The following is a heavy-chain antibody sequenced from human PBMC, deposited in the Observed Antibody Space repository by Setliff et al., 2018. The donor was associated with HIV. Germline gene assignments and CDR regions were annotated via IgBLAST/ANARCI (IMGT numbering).Heavy chain of an antibody. CDR2: IYYSGNT. D-gene: IGHD3-16*01. Sequence: SETLSLTCNVSGVSISSYYWSWIRQPPGKGLEWIGSIYYSGNTIYNPSLKSRVTISIDTSKNQFSLKPSSVTAADTAVYYCARGTLYYDYVWGTPFPFDYWGQGTLVTVSS. J-gene: IGHJ4*02. V-gene: IGHV4-59*01. CDR3: ARGTLYYDYVWGTPFPFDY. CDR1: GVSISSYY.